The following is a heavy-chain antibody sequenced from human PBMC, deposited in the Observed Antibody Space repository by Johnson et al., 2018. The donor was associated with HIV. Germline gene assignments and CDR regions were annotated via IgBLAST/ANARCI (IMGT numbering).Heavy chain of an antibody. D-gene: IGHD3-22*01. CDR1: GFTFSSYW. V-gene: IGHV3-74*01. CDR3: ARGAPDYYDIPKNAVDI. J-gene: IGHJ3*02. CDR2: INSDGSST. Sequence: VQLVESGGGLVQPGGSLRLSCAASGFTFSSYWMHWVRQAPGKGLVWVSRINSDGSSTSYADSVKRRSTISRDNAKNPRYLQMNSLRAEDTAVYYCARGAPDYYDIPKNAVDIWGQGTMVTVSA.